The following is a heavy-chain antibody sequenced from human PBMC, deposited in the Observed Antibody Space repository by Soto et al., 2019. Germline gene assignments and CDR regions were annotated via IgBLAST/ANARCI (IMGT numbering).Heavy chain of an antibody. V-gene: IGHV1-69*01. CDR1: GGTFSSYR. CDR2: IVPIRRSA. CDR3: VRDSGAKLSSS. D-gene: IGHD6-13*01. Sequence: QVQLVQSGAEVKRTGSSVKVSCKASGGTFSSYRINWVRQAPGQGLEWVGGIVPIRRSADYAQKFQGRVTITADESARTTFMELRSLKSQDTALYYCVRDSGAKLSSSWGQGTLVTVSS. J-gene: IGHJ4*02.